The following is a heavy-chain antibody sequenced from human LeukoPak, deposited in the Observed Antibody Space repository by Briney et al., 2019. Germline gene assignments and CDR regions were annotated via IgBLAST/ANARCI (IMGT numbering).Heavy chain of an antibody. CDR1: GFSFSNFA. CDR3: ANLHYDILTGYIYYFDY. J-gene: IGHJ4*02. D-gene: IGHD3-9*01. V-gene: IGHV3-30*04. CDR2: TSYDGSHK. Sequence: GGSLRLSCAASGFSFSNFAMHWVRQAPGKGLEWVAVTSYDGSHKYYADSVKGRFTISRDNSKNTLFLQMNSLRVEDTAVYYCANLHYDILTGYIYYFDYWGQGTLVTVSS.